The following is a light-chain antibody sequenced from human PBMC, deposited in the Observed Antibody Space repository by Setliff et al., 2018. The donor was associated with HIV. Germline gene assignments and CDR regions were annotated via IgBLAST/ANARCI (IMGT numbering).Light chain of an antibody. J-gene: IGKJ5*01. CDR2: DAS. CDR1: QSVSSNY. Sequence: ETVLTQSPATLSLSPGERATLSCRASQSVSSNYLAWYQQRPGQAPRLVIYDASARATGIPDRFRGGGSGTHFTLTINRLEPEDFAVFYCQQYGNAPVTFGQGTRLEIK. CDR3: QQYGNAPVT. V-gene: IGKV3-20*01.